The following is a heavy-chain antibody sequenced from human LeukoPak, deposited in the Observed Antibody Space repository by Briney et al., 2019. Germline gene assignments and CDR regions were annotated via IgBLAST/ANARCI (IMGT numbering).Heavy chain of an antibody. CDR2: IYYSGST. CDR3: ARSGLHDYGDYGAGYYYGMDV. Sequence: PSETLSLTCTVSGGSISSGDYYWSWIRQPPGKGLEWIGYIYYSGSTYYNPSLKSRVTISVDTSENQFSLKLSSVTAADTAVYYCARSGLHDYGDYGAGYYYGMDVWGQGTTVTVSS. D-gene: IGHD4-17*01. CDR1: GGSISSGDYY. V-gene: IGHV4-30-4*01. J-gene: IGHJ6*02.